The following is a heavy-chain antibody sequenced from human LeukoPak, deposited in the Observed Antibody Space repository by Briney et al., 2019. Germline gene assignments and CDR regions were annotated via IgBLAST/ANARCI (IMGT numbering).Heavy chain of an antibody. Sequence: GSLRLSCAASGFTFSSYGMHWVRQAPGKGLEWVAVIWYDGSNKYYADSVKGRFTISRDNSKNTLYLQMNSLGAEDTAVYYCAKDFKYYEFWSFYPTPYYYYYMDVWGKGTTVTVSS. V-gene: IGHV3-33*06. D-gene: IGHD3-3*01. CDR1: GFTFSSYG. J-gene: IGHJ6*03. CDR3: AKDFKYYEFWSFYPTPYYYYYMDV. CDR2: IWYDGSNK.